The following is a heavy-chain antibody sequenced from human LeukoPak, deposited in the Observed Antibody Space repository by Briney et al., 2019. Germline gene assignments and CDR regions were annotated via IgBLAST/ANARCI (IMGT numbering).Heavy chain of an antibody. Sequence: SGPTLVNPTQTLTLTCTFSGFSLSTSGMCVSWIRQPPVKALEWLARIDWDDDKYYSTSLKTMLTISKDTSKNQVVLTMTNMDPVDTATYYCARIRGGIAVAGTGGSFDAFDIWGQGTMVTVSS. CDR3: ARIRGGIAVAGTGGSFDAFDI. V-gene: IGHV2-70*11. J-gene: IGHJ3*02. CDR2: IDWDDDK. CDR1: GFSLSTSGMC. D-gene: IGHD6-19*01.